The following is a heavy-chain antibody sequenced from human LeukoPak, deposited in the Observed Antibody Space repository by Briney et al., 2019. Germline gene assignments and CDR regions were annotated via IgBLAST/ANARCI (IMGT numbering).Heavy chain of an antibody. J-gene: IGHJ6*02. CDR2: IKQDGSEK. V-gene: IGHV3-7*01. CDR1: GFTFSSYW. Sequence: PGGSLRLSCAASGFTFSSYWMSWVRQAPGKGLEWVANIKQDGSEKYYVDSVKGRFTISRDNAKNSLYLRMNSLRAEDTAVYYCARETTVTTPYYYYYYGMDVWGQGTTVTVSS. CDR3: ARETTVTTPYYYYYYGMDV. D-gene: IGHD4-17*01.